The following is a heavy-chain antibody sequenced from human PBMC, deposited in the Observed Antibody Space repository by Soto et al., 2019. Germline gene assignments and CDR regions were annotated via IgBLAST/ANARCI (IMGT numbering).Heavy chain of an antibody. D-gene: IGHD2-2*01. J-gene: IGHJ4*02. Sequence: PSETLSLTCTVSGSSISSYYWSWIRQPPGKGLEWIGYIYYSGSTNYNPSLKSRVTISVDTSKNQFSLKLSSVTAADTAVYYCARHGIVVVPAAIDYWGQGTLVTVSS. CDR1: GSSISSYY. CDR3: ARHGIVVVPAAIDY. CDR2: IYYSGST. V-gene: IGHV4-59*08.